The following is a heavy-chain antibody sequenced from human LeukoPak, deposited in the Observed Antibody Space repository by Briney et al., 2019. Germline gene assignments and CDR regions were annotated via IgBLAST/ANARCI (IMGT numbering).Heavy chain of an antibody. CDR1: GFTFNNYW. Sequence: GGSLPLSCEASGFTFNNYWMSWVRQAPGKGLEWVANIKQDGSWSHYVDSVKGRFTISRDNAKNSVYLQTNSLRAEDTAVYYCARDGSSTSGLDHWGQGILVTVSS. CDR3: ARDGSSTSGLDH. V-gene: IGHV3-7*01. CDR2: IKQDGSWS. J-gene: IGHJ4*02. D-gene: IGHD6-13*01.